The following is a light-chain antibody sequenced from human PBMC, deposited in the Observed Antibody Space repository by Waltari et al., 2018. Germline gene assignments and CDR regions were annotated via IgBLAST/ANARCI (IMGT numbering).Light chain of an antibody. CDR1: QGISSY. CDR2: AAS. V-gene: IGKV1-39*01. CDR3: QQSYSTPWT. J-gene: IGKJ1*01. Sequence: DMQMTQPTPSLPAPLGEGVTIPCRARQGISSYLNWYQQKAGNAPKLLIYAASSLPSGIPERFSGSGSGTDFTLTISSLQPEDFATYYCQQSYSTPWTFGQGTKVEIK.